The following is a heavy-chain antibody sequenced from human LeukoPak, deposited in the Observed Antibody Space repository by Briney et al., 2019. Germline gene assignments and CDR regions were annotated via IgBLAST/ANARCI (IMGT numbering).Heavy chain of an antibody. J-gene: IGHJ6*03. CDR1: CGSISSHY. D-gene: IGHD3-3*01. CDR3: ARTVVWSGQLKFYYYMDG. Sequence: SETLSLTCTVSCGSISSHYWSWIRQPPGKGLELIVYIYYSGSTNYNPSLKSRVTISVDTSKDQFSLTLSSVTAADTAVYYCARTVVWSGQLKFYYYMDGWGKGTAVSVS. CDR2: IYYSGST. V-gene: IGHV4-59*11.